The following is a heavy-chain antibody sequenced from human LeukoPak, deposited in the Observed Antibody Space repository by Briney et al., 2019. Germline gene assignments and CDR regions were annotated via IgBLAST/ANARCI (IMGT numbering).Heavy chain of an antibody. CDR3: AKGRWGLTINNIDI. CDR1: GFTITTYA. V-gene: IGHV3-23*01. J-gene: IGHJ3*02. D-gene: IGHD3-9*01. Sequence: QSGGSLRLSCAASGFTITTYAMGWVRQAPGKGLEWVSVISDRGDSTHYADSVKGRFTISRDSSKNTLYLQMNSLRGEDTAVYYCAKGRWGLTINNIDIWGQGTMVTVSS. CDR2: ISDRGDST.